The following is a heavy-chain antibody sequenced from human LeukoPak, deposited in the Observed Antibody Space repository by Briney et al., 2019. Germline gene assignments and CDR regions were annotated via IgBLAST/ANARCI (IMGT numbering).Heavy chain of an antibody. V-gene: IGHV1-69*04. CDR2: IIPILGIA. CDR3: ARDSLRAHAFDI. J-gene: IGHJ3*02. CDR1: GGTFSSYA. D-gene: IGHD3-16*01. Sequence: GASVKVSCKASGGTFSSYAISWVRQAPGQGLEWMGRIIPILGIANYAQKFQGRVTITADKSTSTAYMELRSLRSDDTAVYYCARDSLRAHAFDIWGQGTMVTVSS.